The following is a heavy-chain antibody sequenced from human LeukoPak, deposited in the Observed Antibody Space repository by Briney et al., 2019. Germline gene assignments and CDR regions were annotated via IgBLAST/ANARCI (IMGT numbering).Heavy chain of an antibody. J-gene: IGHJ5*02. Sequence: SQTLSLTCTVSGGSISSGDYYWSWVRPPPGKGLGWIGYIYYSGSTYYNPSLKSRVTISVDTSKNQFSLKLSSVTAADTAVYYCARGVYYDGSGRFDPWGQGTLVTVSS. CDR2: IYYSGST. D-gene: IGHD3-10*01. V-gene: IGHV4-30-4*01. CDR3: ARGVYYDGSGRFDP. CDR1: GGSISSGDYY.